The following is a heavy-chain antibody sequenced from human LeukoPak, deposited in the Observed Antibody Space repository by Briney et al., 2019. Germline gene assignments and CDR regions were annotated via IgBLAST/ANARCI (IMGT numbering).Heavy chain of an antibody. CDR3: ARGAKKRMATIRSYYFDY. D-gene: IGHD5-24*01. CDR2: IYYSGST. V-gene: IGHV4-39*07. J-gene: IGHJ4*02. CDR1: GGSISSSSYY. Sequence: PSETLSLTCTVSGGSISSSSYYWGWIRQPPGKGLEWIGSIYYSGSTYYNPSLKSRVTISVDTSKNQFSLKLSSVTAADTAVYYCARGAKKRMATIRSYYFDYWGQGTLVTVSS.